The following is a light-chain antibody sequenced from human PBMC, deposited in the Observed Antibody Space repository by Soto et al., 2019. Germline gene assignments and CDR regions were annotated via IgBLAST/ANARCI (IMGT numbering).Light chain of an antibody. V-gene: IGLV2-11*01. CDR3: CSYSHAGTSVL. Sequence: QSALTQSRSVSGSPGQSVTISCTGTSSDVGGYKYVSWYQQHPGKAPKLMIYDVSKRPSGVPDRFSGSKSGNTASLTISGLQAEDEADYFCCSYSHAGTSVLFGGGTKLTVL. CDR1: SSDVGGYKY. CDR2: DVS. J-gene: IGLJ2*01.